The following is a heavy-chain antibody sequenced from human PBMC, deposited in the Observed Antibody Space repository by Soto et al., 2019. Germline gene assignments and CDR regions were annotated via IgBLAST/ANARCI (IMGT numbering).Heavy chain of an antibody. CDR1: GGSISSYY. CDR2: IYYSGST. D-gene: IGHD4-17*01. CDR3: ARVGTTPYSWFDP. J-gene: IGHJ5*02. V-gene: IGHV4-59*01. Sequence: SETLSLTCTVSGGSISSYYWSWIRQPPGKGLEWIGYIYYSGSTNYNPSLKSRVTISVDTSKNQFSLKLSSVTAADTAVYYCARVGTTPYSWFDPWGQGTLVTVSS.